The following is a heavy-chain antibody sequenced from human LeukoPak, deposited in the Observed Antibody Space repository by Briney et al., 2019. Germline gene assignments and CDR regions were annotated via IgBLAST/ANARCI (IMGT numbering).Heavy chain of an antibody. CDR1: GGSFSDYY. J-gene: IGHJ5*02. CDR2: INHSGST. D-gene: IGHD2-21*01. V-gene: IGHV4-34*01. Sequence: SETLSLTCAVYGGSFSDYYWRWIRQPPGKGLEWVGEINHSGSTNYNPSLKSRVNISVDTSKNQFSLRLSSVTAADTAVYYCATMWSGAFYPWGQGTLVTVSS. CDR3: ATMWSGAFYP.